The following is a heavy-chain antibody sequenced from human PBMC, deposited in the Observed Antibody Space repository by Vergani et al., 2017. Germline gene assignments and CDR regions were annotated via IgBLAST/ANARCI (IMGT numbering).Heavy chain of an antibody. J-gene: IGHJ6*02. CDR3: ARDMGYSGYDLYYYGMDV. D-gene: IGHD5-12*01. V-gene: IGHV3-48*02. CDR2: ISNSSSTI. Sequence: EVQLVESGGGLVQPGGSLRLSCAASGFTFSSYSMNWVRQAPGKGLEWVSYISNSSSTIYYADSVKGRFTISRDNAKNSLYLQMNSLRDEDTAVYYCARDMGYSGYDLYYYGMDVWGQGTTVTVSS. CDR1: GFTFSSYS.